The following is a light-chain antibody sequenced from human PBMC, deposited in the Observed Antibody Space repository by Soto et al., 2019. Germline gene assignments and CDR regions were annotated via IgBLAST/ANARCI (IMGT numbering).Light chain of an antibody. V-gene: IGLV1-47*02. Sequence: QSVLTQPPSASGTPGQRVTITCFGGTSNIGSNFVSWYQQVPGAAPKLLIHSDNQRPSGVPDRVSGSKSGTSASLAISGLRSDDEAEYYCATWDGSLSGRVFGGGTQLTVL. CDR3: ATWDGSLSGRV. CDR1: TSNIGSNF. CDR2: SDN. J-gene: IGLJ3*02.